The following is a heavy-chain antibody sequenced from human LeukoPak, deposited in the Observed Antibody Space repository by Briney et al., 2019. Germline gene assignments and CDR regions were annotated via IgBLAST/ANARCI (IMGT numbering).Heavy chain of an antibody. J-gene: IGHJ5*02. CDR3: AKICEPRRDDYNLRSLDP. V-gene: IGHV1-2*02. CDR1: GFTFTGYY. Sequence: ASVKVSCKASGFTFTGYYMHWVRQAPGQGLEWMGWISPNSGGTNYAQTFQGRVTMTRDTSTSTAYMELNRLRSDDTAVYYCAKICEPRRDDYNLRSLDPWGPGTLVTVSS. CDR2: ISPNSGGT. D-gene: IGHD5-24*01.